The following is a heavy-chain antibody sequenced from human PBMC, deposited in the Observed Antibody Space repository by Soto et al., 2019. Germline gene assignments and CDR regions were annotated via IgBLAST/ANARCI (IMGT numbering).Heavy chain of an antibody. D-gene: IGHD1-1*01. Sequence: SETLSVTCAGSGVSINSDYWSWIRQPPGKGLEWIGSIYYSGSTNYNPSLKSRVTISVDTSKNQFSLKLSSVTAADTAVYYCARHGITEGYNDAFDIWGQGTMVT. CDR3: ARHGITEGYNDAFDI. CDR2: IYYSGST. J-gene: IGHJ3*02. CDR1: GVSINSDY. V-gene: IGHV4-59*05.